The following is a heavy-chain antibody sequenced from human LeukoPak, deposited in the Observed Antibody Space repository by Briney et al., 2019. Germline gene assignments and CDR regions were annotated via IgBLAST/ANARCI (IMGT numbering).Heavy chain of an antibody. Sequence: GGSLRLSCAASGFTFSSYWMSWVSQAPGKGLEWVANIKQDGSEKYYVDSVKGRFTISRDNAKNSLYLQMNSLRAEDTAVYYCARAITYYYDSSGLYYFDYWGQGTLVTVSS. V-gene: IGHV3-7*03. CDR3: ARAITYYYDSSGLYYFDY. CDR2: IKQDGSEK. CDR1: GFTFSSYW. D-gene: IGHD3-22*01. J-gene: IGHJ4*02.